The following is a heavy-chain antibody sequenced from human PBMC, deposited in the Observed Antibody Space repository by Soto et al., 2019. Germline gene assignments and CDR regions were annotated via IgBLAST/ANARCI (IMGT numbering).Heavy chain of an antibody. Sequence: ASVKVSFKASGYTFTSYYMHWVRQAPGQGLEWMGIINPSGGSTSYAQKFQGRVTMTRDTSTSTVYMELSSLRSEDTAVYYCARVKSSGYSATGRYFDYWGQGTLVTVSS. CDR3: ARVKSSGYSATGRYFDY. J-gene: IGHJ4*02. V-gene: IGHV1-46*01. D-gene: IGHD3-22*01. CDR2: INPSGGST. CDR1: GYTFTSYY.